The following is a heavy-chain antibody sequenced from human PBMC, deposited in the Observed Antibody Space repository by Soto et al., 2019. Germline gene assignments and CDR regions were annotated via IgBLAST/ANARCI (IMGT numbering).Heavy chain of an antibody. V-gene: IGHV1-18*01. D-gene: IGHD3-10*01. CDR1: GYTFTTYG. CDR2: ISAYNGNT. J-gene: IGHJ4*02. CDR3: ARDYGSGSHRFDY. Sequence: ASVKVSCKASGYTFTTYGISWVRQAPGQGLEWMGWISAYNGNTNYAQKFRGRVTMTTDTPTTTAYMELRSLRSDDTAVYYCARDYGSGSHRFDYWGQGNLVTVSS.